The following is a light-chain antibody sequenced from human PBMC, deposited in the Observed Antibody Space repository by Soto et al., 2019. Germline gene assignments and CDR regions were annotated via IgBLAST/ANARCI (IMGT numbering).Light chain of an antibody. CDR3: QHTNNWPPL. V-gene: IGKV3D-15*01. J-gene: IGKJ2*01. CDR1: QTVNSN. Sequence: RVMTQSPATLSVSPGERATLSCRASQTVNSNLAWYQQKPGQAPRLLIYGVSTRATGIPARFSGSGSGTEFTLIISSVQSEDFAVYFCQHTNNWPPLFGQGTKLEIK. CDR2: GVS.